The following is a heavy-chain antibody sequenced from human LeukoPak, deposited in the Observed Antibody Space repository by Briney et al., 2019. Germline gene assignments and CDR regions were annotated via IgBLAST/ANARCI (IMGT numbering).Heavy chain of an antibody. J-gene: IGHJ4*02. D-gene: IGHD1-14*01. Sequence: PGGSLRLSCAASRFNLNSFVMGWVRQPPGKGLEWVSSISTSSGYIFYADSLKGRVTISRDNAKNSLYLQINSLRAEDTAVYYCVRGKKPGWDMSYFDYWGQGILVTVSS. CDR2: ISTSSGYI. CDR3: VRGKKPGWDMSYFDY. CDR1: RFNLNSFV. V-gene: IGHV3-21*06.